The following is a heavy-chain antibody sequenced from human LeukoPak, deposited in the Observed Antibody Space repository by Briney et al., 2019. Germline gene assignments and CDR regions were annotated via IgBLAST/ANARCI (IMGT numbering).Heavy chain of an antibody. CDR2: VRPDGSEK. J-gene: IGHJ4*02. V-gene: IGHV3-7*03. Sequence: PGGSLRLSCAVSEFTFGTSLMTWVRQAPGKGLEWVASVRPDGSEKTYVDSVRGRFTIPRANTKKSLYLQMNSLRAEDTAVYYCATGRATSIYWGQGTLVTVSS. CDR1: EFTFGTSL. CDR3: ATGRATSIY.